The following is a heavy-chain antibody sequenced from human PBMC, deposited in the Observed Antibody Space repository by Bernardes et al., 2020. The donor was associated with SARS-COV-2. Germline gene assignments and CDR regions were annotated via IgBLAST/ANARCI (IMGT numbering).Heavy chain of an antibody. Sequence: ASVKVSCKASGYTFTSYGISWVRQAPGQGLEWMGWISADNGNTTYAQKLQGRVTMTTDTSTSTAYMELRSLRSDDTAVYYCATVVGYSYGGGWFDPWGQGTLVTVSS. CDR1: GYTFTSYG. D-gene: IGHD5-18*01. J-gene: IGHJ5*02. CDR2: ISADNGNT. CDR3: ATVVGYSYGGGWFDP. V-gene: IGHV1-18*01.